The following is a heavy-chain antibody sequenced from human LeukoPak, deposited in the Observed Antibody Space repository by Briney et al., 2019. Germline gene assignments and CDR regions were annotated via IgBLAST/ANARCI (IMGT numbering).Heavy chain of an antibody. D-gene: IGHD3-3*01. V-gene: IGHV3-64*01. CDR3: ARDHYDFWSGYYEVCIDY. CDR2: ISSNGGST. J-gene: IGHJ4*02. Sequence: QTGGSLRLSCAASGFTFSSYAMHWVRQAPGKGLEYVSAISSNGGSTYYANSVKGRFTISRDNSKNTLYLKMGSLRAEDMAVYYCARDHYDFWSGYYEVCIDYWGQGTLVTVSS. CDR1: GFTFSSYA.